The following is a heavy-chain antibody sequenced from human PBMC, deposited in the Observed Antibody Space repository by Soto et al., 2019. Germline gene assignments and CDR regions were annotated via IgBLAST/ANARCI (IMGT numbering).Heavy chain of an antibody. CDR3: ARSGVTGIVIPSHWFDP. CDR2: ISSSGST. Sequence: PSETLSLTCTVSGDSIGGVGYWSWIRQFPGRGLEWIGCISSSGSTYYNPALNNRISLSLDTSQNQFSLKLLSVTAAATAIYYCARSGVTGIVIPSHWFDPWGQGTLVTVSS. CDR1: GDSIGGVGY. D-gene: IGHD2-21*02. J-gene: IGHJ5*02. V-gene: IGHV4-31*02.